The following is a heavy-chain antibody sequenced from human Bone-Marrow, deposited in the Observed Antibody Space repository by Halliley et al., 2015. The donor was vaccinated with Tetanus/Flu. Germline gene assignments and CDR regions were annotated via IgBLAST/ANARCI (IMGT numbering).Heavy chain of an antibody. CDR1: GDSVSSSSAA. CDR3: SREVDAGRDS. D-gene: IGHD2-2*01. Sequence: GLVKPSQTLSLTCAISGDSVSSSSAAWNWIRQSPSRGLEWLGRTYYRSKWYNEYALSVESRITISPDTSENQFSLQLSSVTPEDTAVFFCSREVDAGRDSWGQGTLVTVSS. V-gene: IGHV6-1*01. CDR2: TYYRSKWYN. J-gene: IGHJ4*02.